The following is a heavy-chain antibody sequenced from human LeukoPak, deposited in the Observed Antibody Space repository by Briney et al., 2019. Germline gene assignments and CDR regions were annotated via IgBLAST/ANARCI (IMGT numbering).Heavy chain of an antibody. V-gene: IGHV4-59*01. J-gene: IGHJ4*02. CDR2: IYYSGST. Sequence: PSETLSLTCTVSGGSISSYYWSWIRQPPGKGLEWIGYIYYSGSTNYNPSLKSRVTISVDTSKNQFSLKLSSVTAADTAVYYCARGSASYDILTGYYSLYYFDYWGQGTLVTVSS. CDR3: ARGSASYDILTGYYSLYYFDY. D-gene: IGHD3-9*01. CDR1: GGSISSYY.